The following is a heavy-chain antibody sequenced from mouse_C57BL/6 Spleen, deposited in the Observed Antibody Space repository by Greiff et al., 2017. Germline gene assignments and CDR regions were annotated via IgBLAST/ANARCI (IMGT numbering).Heavy chain of an antibody. CDR2: INPSNGGT. Sequence: VQLKQPGTELVKPGASVKLSCKASGYTFTSYWMHWVKQRPGQGLEWIGNINPSNGGTNYNEKFKSKATLTVDKSSSTAYMQLSSLTSEDSAVYYCARQALYYDYADYFDYWGQGTTLTVSS. D-gene: IGHD2-4*01. CDR3: ARQALYYDYADYFDY. J-gene: IGHJ2*01. V-gene: IGHV1-53*01. CDR1: GYTFTSYW.